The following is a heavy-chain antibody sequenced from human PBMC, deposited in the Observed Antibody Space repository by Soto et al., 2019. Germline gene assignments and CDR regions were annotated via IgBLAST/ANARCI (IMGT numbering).Heavy chain of an antibody. V-gene: IGHV1-8*01. CDR1: GYTFTSYD. CDR3: ARVGGSSSSPDFDY. CDR2: MNPNSGNT. Sequence: ASVKVSCKASGYTFTSYDINWVRQATGQGLEWMGWMNPNSGNTGHAQKFQGRVTMTRNTSISTAYMELSSLRSEDTAVYYCARVGGSSSSPDFDYWGQGTLVTVSS. J-gene: IGHJ4*02. D-gene: IGHD6-6*01.